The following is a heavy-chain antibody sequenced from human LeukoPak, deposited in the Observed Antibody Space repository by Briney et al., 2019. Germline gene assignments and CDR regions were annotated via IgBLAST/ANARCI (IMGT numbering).Heavy chain of an antibody. CDR2: IRNKAKSYTT. V-gene: IGHV3-72*01. D-gene: IGHD2/OR15-2a*01. CDR3: VRVGSTYAFDV. Sequence: GYLGLSCAASGFTFSDHSMDWVRQAPGKGLEWVGRIRNKAKSYTTEYAASVKGRFTISRDGSNNSLYLQMNSLKTEDTAVYYCVRVGSTYAFDVWGQGPLVSVSS. J-gene: IGHJ3*01. CDR1: GFTFSDHS.